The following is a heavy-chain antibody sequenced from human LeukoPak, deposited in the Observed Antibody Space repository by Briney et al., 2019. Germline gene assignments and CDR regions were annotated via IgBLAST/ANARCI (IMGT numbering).Heavy chain of an antibody. Sequence: GGSLRLSCAASGFTFSRYGMYWVRQAPGKGLEWVALIWFDGSHTDYLDSVKGRLTISRDNAKNSLYLQMNSLRDEDTAVYYCARDRSGGRVYYYYGMDVWGQGTTVTVSS. V-gene: IGHV3-33*07. J-gene: IGHJ6*02. CDR2: IWFDGSHT. CDR3: ARDRSGGRVYYYYGMDV. D-gene: IGHD2-15*01. CDR1: GFTFSRYG.